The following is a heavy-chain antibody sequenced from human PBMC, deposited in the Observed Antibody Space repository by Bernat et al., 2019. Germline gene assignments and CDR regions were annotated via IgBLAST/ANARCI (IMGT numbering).Heavy chain of an antibody. CDR1: GGSFSGYY. CDR2: INHSGST. CDR3: ARGPGPTGGLAPDY. V-gene: IGHV4-34*01. Sequence: QVQLQQWGAGLLKPSETLSLTCAVYGGSFSGYYWSWIRQPPGKGLEWIGEINHSGSTNYNPSLKSRVTISVDTSKNQFSLKLSSVTAADTAVYYCARGPGPTGGLAPDYWGQGTLVTVSS. D-gene: IGHD3/OR15-3a*01. J-gene: IGHJ4*02.